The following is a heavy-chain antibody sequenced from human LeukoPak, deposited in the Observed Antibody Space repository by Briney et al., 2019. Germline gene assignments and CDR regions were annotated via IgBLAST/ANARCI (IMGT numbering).Heavy chain of an antibody. Sequence: QPGGSLRLSCAASEITVSNSFMSWVRQAPGKGLQWVSVIYSGGSTYYADSVKGRFTISRDNAKNSLYLQMNSLRAEDTAVYYCARHYSGSYYDAFDIWGQGTMVTVSS. D-gene: IGHD1-26*01. CDR2: IYSGGST. CDR3: ARHYSGSYYDAFDI. CDR1: EITVSNSF. V-gene: IGHV3-66*04. J-gene: IGHJ3*02.